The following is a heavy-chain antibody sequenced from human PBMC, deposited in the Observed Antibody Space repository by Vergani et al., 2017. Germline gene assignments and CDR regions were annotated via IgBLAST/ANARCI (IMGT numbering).Heavy chain of an antibody. V-gene: IGHV1-24*01. Sequence: QVQLVQSGSEVRKPGASVKVSCQVSGYSLTELTIHWVRQAPGKGLEWMGGFDPEHGEVTFAHHIQGRVTMTEDRSTDTAYMELSSLRPEDTAVYYCARGGSDYMDVWGKGTTVTVSS. D-gene: IGHD3-10*01. CDR2: FDPEHGEV. CDR3: ARGGSDYMDV. J-gene: IGHJ6*03. CDR1: GYSLTELT.